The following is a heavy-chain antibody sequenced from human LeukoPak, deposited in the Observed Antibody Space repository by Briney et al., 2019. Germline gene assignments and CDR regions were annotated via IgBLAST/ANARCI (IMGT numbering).Heavy chain of an antibody. Sequence: GGSLRLSCAASGFTFSGSGMHWVRQASGKGLEWVGRIRSKANNYGTAYAASVKGRFTISRDGSKNTAYLQMNSLKTEDTAVYYCSRQPPDYGGSDHWGQGTLVTVSS. CDR2: IRSKANNYGT. V-gene: IGHV3-73*01. CDR1: GFTFSGSG. CDR3: SRQPPDYGGSDH. J-gene: IGHJ4*02. D-gene: IGHD4/OR15-4a*01.